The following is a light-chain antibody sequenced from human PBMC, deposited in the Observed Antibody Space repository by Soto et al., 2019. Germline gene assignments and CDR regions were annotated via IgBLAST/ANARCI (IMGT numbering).Light chain of an antibody. J-gene: IGKJ2*01. V-gene: IGKV4-1*01. CDR2: WAS. CDR3: QQYYTTPRT. Sequence: DIVMTQSPDSLAVSLGERATINCKSSQSLLANCNNKNYFAWYQQKPGQPPKLLIYWASTRESGVPDRFSGSGSGTDFTLTISSLQAEDVAVYYCQQYYTTPRTFGQGTKLEI. CDR1: QSLLANCNNKNY.